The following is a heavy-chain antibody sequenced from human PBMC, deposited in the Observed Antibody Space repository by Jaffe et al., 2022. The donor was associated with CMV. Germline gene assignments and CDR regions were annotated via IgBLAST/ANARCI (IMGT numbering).Heavy chain of an antibody. Sequence: QVQLVESGGGVVQPGRSLRLSCAASGFTFSSYGMHWVRQAPGKGLEWVAVIWYDGSNKYYADSVKGRFTISRDNSKNTLYLQMNSLRAEDTAVYYCARDGEPLRYFDWLPRYYFDYWGQGTLVTVSS. D-gene: IGHD3-9*01. CDR2: IWYDGSNK. CDR3: ARDGEPLRYFDWLPRYYFDY. V-gene: IGHV3-33*08. J-gene: IGHJ4*02. CDR1: GFTFSSYG.